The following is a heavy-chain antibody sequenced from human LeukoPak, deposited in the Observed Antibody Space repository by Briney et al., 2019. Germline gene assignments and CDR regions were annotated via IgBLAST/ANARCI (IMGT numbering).Heavy chain of an antibody. V-gene: IGHV3-7*01. J-gene: IGHJ4*02. Sequence: GGSLRLSCAASGFTFSSYWMSWVRRAPGKGLEWVANIKQDGSENYFVDSVKGRFTISRDNAKNSLYLQMNSLRAEDTAVYYCARDPGSTGGRGFDYWGQGTLVTVSS. CDR2: IKQDGSEN. CDR3: ARDPGSTGGRGFDY. D-gene: IGHD1-7*01. CDR1: GFTFSSYW.